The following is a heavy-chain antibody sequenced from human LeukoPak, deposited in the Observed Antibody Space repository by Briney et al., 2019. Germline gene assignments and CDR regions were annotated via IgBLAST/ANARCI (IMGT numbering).Heavy chain of an antibody. CDR3: ARAREGDYDSSGYYPYDY. CDR2: IKEDGSEK. Sequence: GGSLRLSCAASGFTFNRDWTAWVRQAPGKGLEWVANIKEDGSEKNYVDSVKGRFTISRDNAENSVYLQMNDLRAEDTGVYYCARAREGDYDSSGYYPYDYWGQGTLVTVSS. D-gene: IGHD3-22*01. J-gene: IGHJ4*02. CDR1: GFTFNRDW. V-gene: IGHV3-7*01.